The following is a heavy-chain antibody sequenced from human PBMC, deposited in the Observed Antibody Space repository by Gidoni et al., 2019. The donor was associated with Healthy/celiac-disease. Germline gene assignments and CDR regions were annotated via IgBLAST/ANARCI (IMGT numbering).Heavy chain of an antibody. V-gene: IGHV3-33*01. D-gene: IGHD5-18*01. CDR3: ARVGYSYGSYNWFDP. CDR2: IWYDGSNK. CDR1: GFTFSSYG. Sequence: QVQLVESGGGVVQHGRSLRLSCAASGFTFSSYGMHWVRQAPGKGLEWVAVIWYDGSNKDYADSVKGRFTISRDNSKNTLYLQMNSLRAEDTAVYYCARVGYSYGSYNWFDPWGQGTLVTVSS. J-gene: IGHJ5*02.